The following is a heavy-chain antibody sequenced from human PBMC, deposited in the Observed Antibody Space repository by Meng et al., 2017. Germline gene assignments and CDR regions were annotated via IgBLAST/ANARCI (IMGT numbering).Heavy chain of an antibody. Sequence: QLQLWQSGVELKKPGSSVKVSCKASGYTFTSYAMNWVRQAPGQGLEWMGWINTNTGNPTYAQGFTGRFVFSLDTSVSTAYLQISSLKAEDTAVYYCARLVAGTFGQLFDPWGQGTLVTVSS. CDR1: GYTFTSYA. V-gene: IGHV7-4-1*02. CDR3: ARLVAGTFGQLFDP. D-gene: IGHD2-15*01. J-gene: IGHJ5*02. CDR2: INTNTGNP.